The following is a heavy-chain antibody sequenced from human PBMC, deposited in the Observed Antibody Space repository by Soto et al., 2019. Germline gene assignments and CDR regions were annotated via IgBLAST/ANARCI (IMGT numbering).Heavy chain of an antibody. D-gene: IGHD6-6*01. CDR2: LTWGGSA. CDR3: AKERTSSTYAGMDV. J-gene: IGHJ6*02. Sequence: ESGGGLIQPGGSLRLSCAGSGFTFSDYGMNWVRQAPGKGLEWVSGLTWGGSAYYAESVRGRFTISRDNSKSILYVQMNSLRVEDTAVYYCAKERTSSTYAGMDVWGQGTPVTVSS. V-gene: IGHV3-23*01. CDR1: GFTFSDYG.